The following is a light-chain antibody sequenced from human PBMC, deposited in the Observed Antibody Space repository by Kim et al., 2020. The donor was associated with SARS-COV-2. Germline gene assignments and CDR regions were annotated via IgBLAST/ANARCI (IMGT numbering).Light chain of an antibody. CDR3: AAWDERLKVLA. CDR2: RND. J-gene: IGLJ3*02. CDR1: SSNIGGNN. Sequence: QSALTQPPSASGTPGQRVTISCTGSSSNIGGNNVIWCQQFPGTAPKVVISRNDERPSGVSDRSSVSKSGTSASLAISVLQSEDEADYHCAAWDERLKVLAFCRGTRLTVL. V-gene: IGLV1-44*01.